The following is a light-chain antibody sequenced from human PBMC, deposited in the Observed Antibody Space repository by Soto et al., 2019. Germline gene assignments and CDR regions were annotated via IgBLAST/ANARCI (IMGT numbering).Light chain of an antibody. CDR1: QTVNRH. CDR3: QQYKACHV. J-gene: IGKJ5*01. V-gene: IGKV3-15*01. CDR2: GAS. Sequence: IVLTQSPGTLSVSPGERVTLSFRTSQTVNRHVAWYQQKPGQAPRLLLYGASNRATGIPVRFSGSGFGTEFTLTISRLHPEDFAIYYCQQYKACHVFGQGTRLEI.